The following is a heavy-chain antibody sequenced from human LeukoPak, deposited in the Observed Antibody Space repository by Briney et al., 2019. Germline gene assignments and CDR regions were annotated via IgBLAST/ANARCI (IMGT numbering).Heavy chain of an antibody. Sequence: PHGGSLRLSCAASGFTFSNYAMSWVRQAPGKGLEWVSAISGGGVSTYYADSVKGRFTISRDNSKNTLNLQMNSLRAEDTAVYYCARLISSSARGYFDYWGQGTLVTVSS. CDR2: ISGGGVST. D-gene: IGHD6-6*01. V-gene: IGHV3-23*01. J-gene: IGHJ4*02. CDR3: ARLISSSARGYFDY. CDR1: GFTFSNYA.